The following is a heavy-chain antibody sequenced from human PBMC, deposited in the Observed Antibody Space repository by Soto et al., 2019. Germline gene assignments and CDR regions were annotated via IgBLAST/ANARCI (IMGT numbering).Heavy chain of an antibody. Sequence: VASVKVSCKASGYTFTGYYMHWVRQAPGQGLEWMGWINPNSGGTNYAQKFQGRVTMTRDTSISTAYMELSRLRSDDTAVYYCARSDSSGYISSGAFDIWGQGTMVTVSS. CDR3: ARSDSSGYISSGAFDI. J-gene: IGHJ3*02. D-gene: IGHD3-22*01. CDR1: GYTFTGYY. V-gene: IGHV1-2*02. CDR2: INPNSGGT.